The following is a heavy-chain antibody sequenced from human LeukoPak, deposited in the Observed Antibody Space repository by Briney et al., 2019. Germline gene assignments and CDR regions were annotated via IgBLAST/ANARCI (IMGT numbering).Heavy chain of an antibody. V-gene: IGHV3-15*01. J-gene: IGHJ4*02. CDR3: TTDRVAGTGDFDY. CDR1: GFTVSNNY. CDR2: IKSRTDGGTT. Sequence: GGSLRLSCAASGFTVSNNYMTWVRQAPGKGLEWVGRIKSRTDGGTTDYAAPVKGRFTISKDDSKNTLYLEMNSLKTEDTAVYYCTTDRVAGTGDFDYWGQGTLVTVSS. D-gene: IGHD6-19*01.